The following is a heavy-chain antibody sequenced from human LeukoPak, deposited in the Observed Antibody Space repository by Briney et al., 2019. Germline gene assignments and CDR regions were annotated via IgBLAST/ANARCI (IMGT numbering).Heavy chain of an antibody. CDR3: ARDITLADILTGYYPRESDY. V-gene: IGHV4-39*07. J-gene: IGHJ4*02. D-gene: IGHD3-9*01. Sequence: SETLSLTCTVSGGSISTSNYYWGWIRQPPGKGLEWIGNIFYSGSTYYSPSLKSRVTISLDTSRNQFSLKLSSVTAADTAVYYCARDITLADILTGYYPRESDYWGQGTLVTVSS. CDR1: GGSISTSNYY. CDR2: IFYSGST.